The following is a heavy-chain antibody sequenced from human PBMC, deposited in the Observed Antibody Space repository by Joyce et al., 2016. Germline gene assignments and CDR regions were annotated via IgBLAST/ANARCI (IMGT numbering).Heavy chain of an antibody. V-gene: IGHV3-21*01. J-gene: IGHJ4*02. CDR1: GFPFSSYS. CDR3: ARSSYTNGIFDY. CDR2: LSSSSSYI. D-gene: IGHD2-8*01. Sequence: EVQLVESRGGLVKPGGSLRLSCAASGFPFSSYSMSWVRQAPGKGLEWVSSLSSSSSYIKYTDSVKGRFTISRDNAKNSLYLQMNSLRVEDTAVYYCARSSYTNGIFDYWGQGTLVTVSS.